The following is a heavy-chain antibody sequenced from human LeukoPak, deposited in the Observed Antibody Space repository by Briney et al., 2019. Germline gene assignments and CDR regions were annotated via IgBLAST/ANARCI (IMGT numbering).Heavy chain of an antibody. J-gene: IGHJ5*02. CDR1: GGSISSYY. CDR3: AGPGRELSSGWFDP. V-gene: IGHV4-59*08. D-gene: IGHD1-26*01. Sequence: SETLSLTCTVAGGSISSYYWSWIRQPPGKGLEWIGYIYYSGSTNYNPSLKSRVTISVDTSKNQFSLKLSSVTAADTAVYYCAGPGRELSSGWFDPWGQGTLVTVSS. CDR2: IYYSGST.